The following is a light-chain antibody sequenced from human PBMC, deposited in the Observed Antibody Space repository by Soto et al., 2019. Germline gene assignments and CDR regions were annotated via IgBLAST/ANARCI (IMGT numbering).Light chain of an antibody. V-gene: IGKV3-15*01. CDR1: QSVSSN. CDR3: QHYNDWPLT. Sequence: EMVMTQSPATLSVSPGERATLSCRVSQSVSSNLAWYQQKPGQAPRHLIHGASTRAAGIPVRFSGSGSGTEFTLTISSLQSEDFAVYYCQHYNDWPLTFGGGTKVEI. J-gene: IGKJ4*01. CDR2: GAS.